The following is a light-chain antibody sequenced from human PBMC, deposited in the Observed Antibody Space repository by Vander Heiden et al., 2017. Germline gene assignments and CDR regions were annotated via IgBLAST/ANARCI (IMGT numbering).Light chain of an antibody. CDR3: CSYAGSYVYV. V-gene: IGLV2-11*01. CDR2: DVA. J-gene: IGLJ1*01. CDR1: SSDVGGYNY. Sequence: QSALTQPRSVSGSPGQSVTISCTGTSSDVGGYNYVSWYQQHPGKAPKLMIYDVAQRPSGVPDRFPGSKSGNTASLTISGLQAEDEADYYCCSYAGSYVYVFGTGTTVTVL.